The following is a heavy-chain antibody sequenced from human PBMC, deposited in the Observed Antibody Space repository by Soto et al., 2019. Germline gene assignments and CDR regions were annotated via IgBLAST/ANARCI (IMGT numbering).Heavy chain of an antibody. J-gene: IGHJ4*02. Sequence: PGGSLRLSCAASGFTFSTYGMHWVRQAPGKGLEWVAVVWSDGRTKYYTDSLKGRFTVSRDESRSTLYLQMNSLRDDDTAVFYCARDFHERIFDYWGQGTLVTVSS. CDR1: GFTFSTYG. CDR3: ARDFHERIFDY. CDR2: VWSDGRTK. V-gene: IGHV3-33*01. D-gene: IGHD2-15*01.